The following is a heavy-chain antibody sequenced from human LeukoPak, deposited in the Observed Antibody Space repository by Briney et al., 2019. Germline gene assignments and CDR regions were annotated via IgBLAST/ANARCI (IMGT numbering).Heavy chain of an antibody. V-gene: IGHV3-23*01. CDR1: GFTFSSYA. J-gene: IGHJ4*02. D-gene: IGHD3-10*01. Sequence: GGSLRLSCAASGFTFSSYAMSWVRQAPGKGLDWDSAISGSGGSTYYADSVKGRFTISRDNSKNTLYLQLNSLRAEDTAVYYCAKTGSRGVRAVPDYWGQGTLVTVSS. CDR2: ISGSGGST. CDR3: AKTGSRGVRAVPDY.